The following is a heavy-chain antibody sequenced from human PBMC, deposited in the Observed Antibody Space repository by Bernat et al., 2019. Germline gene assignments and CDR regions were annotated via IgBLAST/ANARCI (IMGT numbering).Heavy chain of an antibody. V-gene: IGHV1-46*03. CDR3: ASQLTVVPAALGWFDP. J-gene: IGHJ5*02. CDR1: GYTFTSYY. D-gene: IGHD2-2*01. Sequence: QVQLVQSGAEVKKPGASVKVSCKASGYTFTSYYMHWVRQAPGQGLEWMGIINPSGGSTSYAQKFQGRVNMTRDTSTSTVYMELSSLRSEDTAVYYCASQLTVVPAALGWFDPWGQGPLIAVS. CDR2: INPSGGST.